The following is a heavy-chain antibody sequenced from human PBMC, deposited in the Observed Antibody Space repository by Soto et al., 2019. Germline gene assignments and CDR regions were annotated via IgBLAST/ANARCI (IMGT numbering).Heavy chain of an antibody. Sequence: SETLSLTCTVSGGSISSSSYYWGWIRQPPGKGLEWIGSIYYSGSTYYNPSLKSRVTISVDTSKNQFSLKLSSVTAADTAVYYCARQPYGDYLNYYFDYWGQGTLVTVSS. CDR3: ARQPYGDYLNYYFDY. CDR1: GGSISSSSYY. D-gene: IGHD4-17*01. J-gene: IGHJ4*02. CDR2: IYYSGST. V-gene: IGHV4-39*01.